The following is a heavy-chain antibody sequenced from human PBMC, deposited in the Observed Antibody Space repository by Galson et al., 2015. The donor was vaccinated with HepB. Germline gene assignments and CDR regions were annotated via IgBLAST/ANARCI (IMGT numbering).Heavy chain of an antibody. Sequence: SVKVSCKASGGTFSSYTISWVRQAPGQGLEWMGRIIPILGIANYAQKFQGRVTITADKSTSTAYMELSSLRSEDTAVYYYARDQNPNYYDSSGYHRNWFDPWGQGTLVTVSS. J-gene: IGHJ5*02. V-gene: IGHV1-69*04. CDR1: GGTFSSYT. CDR3: ARDQNPNYYDSSGYHRNWFDP. CDR2: IIPILGIA. D-gene: IGHD3-22*01.